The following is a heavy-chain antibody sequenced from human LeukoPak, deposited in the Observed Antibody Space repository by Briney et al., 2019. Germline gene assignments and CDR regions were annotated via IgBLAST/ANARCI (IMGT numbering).Heavy chain of an antibody. V-gene: IGHV3-21*01. CDR3: ASSLYGSGSYSFDY. J-gene: IGHJ4*02. CDR2: ISSSSSYI. Sequence: GGSLRLSCAASGFTYSSYSMNWVRQAPGKGLEWVSSISSSSSYIYYADSVKGRFTISRDNAKNSLYLQMNSLRAEDTAVYYCASSLYGSGSYSFDYWGQGTLVTVSS. CDR1: GFTYSSYS. D-gene: IGHD3-10*01.